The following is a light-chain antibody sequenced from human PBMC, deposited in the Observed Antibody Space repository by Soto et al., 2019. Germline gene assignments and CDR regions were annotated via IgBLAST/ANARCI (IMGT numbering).Light chain of an antibody. Sequence: DIQMTQSPSTLSGSVGDRVTITCRASQNIIFYLSWYQQKPGQAPKLLIYAASNLQSGVPSRFSGSGSGTDFTLTISSLQPEDFATYFCQQSYTTPVYSFGQGTKVDSK. CDR1: QNIIFY. J-gene: IGKJ2*01. CDR3: QQSYTTPVYS. CDR2: AAS. V-gene: IGKV1-39*01.